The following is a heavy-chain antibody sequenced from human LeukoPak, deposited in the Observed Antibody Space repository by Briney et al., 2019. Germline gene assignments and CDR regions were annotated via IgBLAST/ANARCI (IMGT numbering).Heavy chain of an antibody. CDR3: ARGDLIVVIAALNH. V-gene: IGHV3-21*01. J-gene: IGHJ4*02. CDR1: GFSLSDYS. Sequence: PGGSLRLSCAASGFSLSDYSMTWVRQAPGKGLEWVSSISSSGSYIFYAESVKDRFTVSRDTDNKSLFLQMNSLRADDTGVYYCARGDLIVVIAALNHWGQGTLVTVSS. D-gene: IGHD2-15*01. CDR2: ISSSGSYI.